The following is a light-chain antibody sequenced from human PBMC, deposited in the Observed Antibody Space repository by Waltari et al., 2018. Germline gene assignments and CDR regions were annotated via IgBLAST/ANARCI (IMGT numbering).Light chain of an antibody. CDR2: KAS. CDR3: QQYNTYSS. V-gene: IGKV1-5*03. CDR1: QSISNY. J-gene: IGKJ2*03. Sequence: DIQMTQSPSTLSASVGETITITGRASQSISNYLAWYQQKPGKAPKLLIYKASSSGSGVPSRFSGSGSGTEFTLTISSLQPDDFATYYCQQYNTYSSFGQGTKLEIK.